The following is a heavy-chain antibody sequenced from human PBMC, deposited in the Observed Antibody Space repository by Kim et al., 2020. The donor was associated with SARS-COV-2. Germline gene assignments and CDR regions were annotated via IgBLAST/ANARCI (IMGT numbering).Heavy chain of an antibody. Sequence: SETLSLTCTVSGCSITDYYWTWIRQAPGKGLEWIGYMYYGAGANYNPSLKSRVTVSIDTSKNQFSLKLASVTAADTALYYCARVGGSSTPLSAFDIWGQGTMVTVSS. CDR3: ARVGGSSTPLSAFDI. J-gene: IGHJ3*02. D-gene: IGHD6-6*01. V-gene: IGHV4-59*01. CDR2: MYYGAGA. CDR1: GCSITDYY.